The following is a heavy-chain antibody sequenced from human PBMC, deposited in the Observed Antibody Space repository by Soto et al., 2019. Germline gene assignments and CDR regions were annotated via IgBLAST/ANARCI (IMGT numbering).Heavy chain of an antibody. CDR3: ARHSSPYYDILTGSNWFDP. V-gene: IGHV4-39*01. J-gene: IGHJ5*02. Sequence: QLQLQESGPGLVKPSETLSLTCTVSGGSISSSSYYWGWIRQPPGKGLEWIGSIYYSGSTYYNPSLKSRVTISVDTSKNQFSLKLSSVTAADTAVYYCARHSSPYYDILTGSNWFDPWGQGTLVTVSS. CDR1: GGSISSSSYY. D-gene: IGHD3-9*01. CDR2: IYYSGST.